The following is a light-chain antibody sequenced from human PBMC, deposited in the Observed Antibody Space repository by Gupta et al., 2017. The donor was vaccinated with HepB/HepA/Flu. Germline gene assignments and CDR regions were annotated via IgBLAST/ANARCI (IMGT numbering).Light chain of an antibody. V-gene: IGKV3-15*01. CDR3: QQCNNWPLT. J-gene: IGKJ4*01. Sequence: EIVMTQSPATLSVSPGERATLSCRASQSVAINLAWYQQKPGQAPRLLIYGASTRANGIPGRFSGSGSGTEFTLTISSLQSEDFAVYYCQQCNNWPLTFGGGTKVEIK. CDR2: GAS. CDR1: QSVAIN.